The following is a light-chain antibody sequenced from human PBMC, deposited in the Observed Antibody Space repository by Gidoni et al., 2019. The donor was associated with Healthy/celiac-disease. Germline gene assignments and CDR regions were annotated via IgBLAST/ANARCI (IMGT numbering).Light chain of an antibody. CDR2: EVS. J-gene: IGLJ2*01. CDR3: SSYTSSSTLSVV. Sequence: QSALTQPASVSGSPGQSITISWYQQHPGKAPKLMIYEVSYRPSGVSNRFSGSKSGNTASLTISGLQAEDEADYYCSSYTSSSTLSVVFGGGTKLTVL. V-gene: IGLV2-14*01.